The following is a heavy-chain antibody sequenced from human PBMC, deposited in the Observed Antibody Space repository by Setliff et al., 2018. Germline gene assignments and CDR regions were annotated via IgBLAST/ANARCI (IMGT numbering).Heavy chain of an antibody. D-gene: IGHD3-10*01. CDR2: INAGNGNT. J-gene: IGHJ5*02. Sequence: ASVKVSCKASGYTFTGYYMYWVRQAPGQGLEWMGRINAGNGNTKYSQKFQDRVTIIRDTSASTAYMELSSLRSEDTAVYYCARDVSPYGSGNYYVINWFDPWGQGTLVTVSS. CDR3: ARDVSPYGSGNYYVINWFDP. CDR1: GYTFTGYY. V-gene: IGHV1-3*01.